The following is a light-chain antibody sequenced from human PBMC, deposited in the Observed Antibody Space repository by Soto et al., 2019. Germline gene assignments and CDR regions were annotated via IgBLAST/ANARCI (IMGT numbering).Light chain of an antibody. CDR3: QQSYSTPQT. V-gene: IGKV1-39*01. CDR1: QSISSY. CDR2: AAS. J-gene: IGKJ1*01. Sequence: DIQMTQSPSSLSASVGDRVTITCRASQSISSYLNWYQQKPGKAPKLLIYAASSLQSGVPSRFSGSRSGTDFTLTISSLQPEDFAPYYCQQSYSTPQTFGQGTKVEIK.